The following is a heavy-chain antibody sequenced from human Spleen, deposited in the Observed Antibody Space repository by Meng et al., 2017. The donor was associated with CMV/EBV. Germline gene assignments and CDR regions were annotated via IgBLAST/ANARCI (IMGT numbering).Heavy chain of an antibody. CDR2: ISSSGGSK. J-gene: IGHJ4*02. D-gene: IGHD2-15*01. CDR3: AKDGWLRTIIMSDY. CDR1: GFILSDYY. Sequence: GGSLRLSCAGSGFILSDYYMSWIRQAPGKGLEWVSYISSSGGSKYYADSVQGRFTISRDNAKSSLCLQMNSLRAEDTAIYYCAKDGWLRTIIMSDYLGRGTLVTVSS. V-gene: IGHV3-11*04.